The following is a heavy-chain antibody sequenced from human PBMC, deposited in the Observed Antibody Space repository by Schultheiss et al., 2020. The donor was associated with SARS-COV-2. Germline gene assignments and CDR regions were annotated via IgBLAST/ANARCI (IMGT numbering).Heavy chain of an antibody. Sequence: GESLKISCAASGFTFSSYGMHWVRQAPGKGLEWVSSISSSSSYIYYADSVKGRFTISRDNSKNSLYLQMNSLRAEDTAVYYCAVRGYSGYDYGYWGQGTLVTVSS. J-gene: IGHJ4*02. CDR2: ISSSSSYI. V-gene: IGHV3-21*01. CDR3: AVRGYSGYDYGY. D-gene: IGHD5-12*01. CDR1: GFTFSSYG.